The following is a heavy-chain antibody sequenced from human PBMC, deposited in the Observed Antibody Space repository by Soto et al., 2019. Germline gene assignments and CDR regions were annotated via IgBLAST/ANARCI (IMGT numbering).Heavy chain of an antibody. CDR2: VWFDGSIQ. CDR1: GFTSSDYG. D-gene: IGHD1-7*01. J-gene: IGHJ4*02. CDR3: ARVDFGGNSYYFDY. V-gene: IGHV3-33*01. Sequence: GGSLRLSCVAPGFTSSDYGIHWVRQAPDKGLEWVAVVWFDGSIQYYGDSVKGRFTISRDNSNNTVDLQMNNLRAEDTAVYYCARVDFGGNSYYFDYWGQGTPVTVSS.